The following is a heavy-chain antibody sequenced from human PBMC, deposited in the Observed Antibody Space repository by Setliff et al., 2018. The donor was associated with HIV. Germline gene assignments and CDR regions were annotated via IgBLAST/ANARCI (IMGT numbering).Heavy chain of an antibody. V-gene: IGHV4-39*01. D-gene: IGHD5-12*01. CDR1: SGSFSSRHY. CDR3: ARHQSGYNFSPFDN. J-gene: IGHJ4*02. CDR2: VSYSGTT. Sequence: SETLSLTCTVSSGSFSSRHYWGWIRQSPGKGLGWIGSVSYSGTTYYNPSLRSRITISVDTSKNQFSLIVSSVTAADTATYYCARHQSGYNFSPFDNWGLGSLVTVS.